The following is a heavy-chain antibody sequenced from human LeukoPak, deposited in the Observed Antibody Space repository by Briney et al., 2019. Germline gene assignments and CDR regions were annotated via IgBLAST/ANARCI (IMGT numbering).Heavy chain of an antibody. CDR2: ISYDGSNK. J-gene: IGHJ6*02. CDR1: GFTFSSYG. CDR3: ARGDYGYGMDV. Sequence: GRSLRLSCAASGFTFSSYGMHWVRQAPGKGLEWVAVISYDGSNKYYADSVKGRFTISRDNSKNTLYLQMNSLRAEDTAVYYCARGDYGYGMDVWGQGTTVTVSS. V-gene: IGHV3-30*03. D-gene: IGHD4-17*01.